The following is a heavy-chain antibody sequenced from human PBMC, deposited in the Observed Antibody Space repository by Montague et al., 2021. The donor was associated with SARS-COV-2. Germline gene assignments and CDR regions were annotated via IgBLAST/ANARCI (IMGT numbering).Heavy chain of an antibody. CDR2: ISSSSSTI. Sequence: SLRLSCAASGFTFSSYSMNWVRQAPGKGLEWVSYISSSSSTIYYADSVKGRFTISRDNAKNSLYLQMNSLRAEGTAVYYCARDLRWGYYDILTGYYRPLDYWGQGTLVTVSS. J-gene: IGHJ4*02. CDR1: GFTFSSYS. V-gene: IGHV3-48*04. CDR3: ARDLRWGYYDILTGYYRPLDY. D-gene: IGHD3-9*01.